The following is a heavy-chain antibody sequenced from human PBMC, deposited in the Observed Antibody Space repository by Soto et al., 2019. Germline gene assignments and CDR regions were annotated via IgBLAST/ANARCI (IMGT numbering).Heavy chain of an antibody. D-gene: IGHD2-21*02. CDR3: ARAGDCGGDCYSWWRARGPFDI. V-gene: IGHV3-53*01. J-gene: IGHJ3*02. CDR2: IYSGGST. CDR1: GFTVSSNY. Sequence: PGGSLRLSCAASGFTVSSNYMSWVRQAPGKGLEWVSVIYSGGSTYYADSVKGRFTISRDNSKNTLYLQMNSLRAEDTAVYYCARAGDCGGDCYSWWRARGPFDIWGQGTMVTVSS.